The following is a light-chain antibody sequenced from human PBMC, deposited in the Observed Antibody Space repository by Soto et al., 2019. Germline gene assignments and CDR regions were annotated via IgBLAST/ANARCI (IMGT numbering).Light chain of an antibody. CDR1: SSDVGGYNY. Sequence: QSALTQPASVSGSPGQSITISCTGTSSDVGGYNYVSWYQQHPGRAPKLMIYDVNNRPSGVSNRFSGSKSGNPGSLTLSGLQAEDEADYYCSSYTITDTLVLFGGGTKLTVL. CDR2: DVN. J-gene: IGLJ2*01. CDR3: SSYTITDTLVL. V-gene: IGLV2-14*03.